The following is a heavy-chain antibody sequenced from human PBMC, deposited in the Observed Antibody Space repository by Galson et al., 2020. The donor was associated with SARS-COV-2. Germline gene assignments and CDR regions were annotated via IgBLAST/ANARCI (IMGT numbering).Heavy chain of an antibody. CDR2: IVPVLGTA. CDR3: ARKSYDSSGYQNYYVYFGMDL. J-gene: IGHJ6*02. V-gene: IGHV1-69*13. D-gene: IGHD3-22*01. CDR1: GGTFSSYA. Sequence: SVKVSCKASGGTFSSYAISWVRQAPGQGLEWMGGIVPVLGTADYAQKFQGRVTITADESTSTAYMELSSLRSEDTAVYFCARKSYDSSGYQNYYVYFGMDLWGQGTTFTVSS.